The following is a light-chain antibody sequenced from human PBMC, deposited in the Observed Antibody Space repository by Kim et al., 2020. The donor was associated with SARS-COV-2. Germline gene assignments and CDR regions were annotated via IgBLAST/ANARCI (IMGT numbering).Light chain of an antibody. Sequence: SSELTQDPAVSVALGQTVRITCQGDSLRSYYASWYQQKPGQAPVLVIYGENSRPSGIPDRFSGSSSGNTASLTITGAQAEDEADYYCNSRHSSGTHWVFGGGTTLTVL. J-gene: IGLJ3*02. CDR2: GEN. CDR3: NSRHSSGTHWV. V-gene: IGLV3-19*01. CDR1: SLRSYY.